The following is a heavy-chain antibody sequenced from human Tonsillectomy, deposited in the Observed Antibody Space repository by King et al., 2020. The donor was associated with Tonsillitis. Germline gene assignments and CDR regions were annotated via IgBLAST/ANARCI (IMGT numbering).Heavy chain of an antibody. CDR2: IDHSGST. D-gene: IGHD6-13*01. CDR3: ARADGYD. V-gene: IGHV4-34*01. J-gene: IGHJ4*02. CDR1: GGSFSGYY. Sequence: VQLQQWGAGLLKPSETLSLTCAFYGGSFSGYYWSWIRQPPGKGLEWIGEIDHSGSTNYNPSLRSRVTISVDTSKNQFSLKLSSVTAADTAVYYCARADGYDWGQGTLGTVSS.